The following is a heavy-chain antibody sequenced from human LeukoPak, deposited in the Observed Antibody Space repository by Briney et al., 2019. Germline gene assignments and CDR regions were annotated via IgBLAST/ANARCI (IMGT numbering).Heavy chain of an antibody. J-gene: IGHJ4*02. CDR3: ARRYCSGGTCYYFDY. Sequence: GESLKISCEASGYSFSSHGIVWVRQMPGKGLEWMGIINPADSVTIYSPSFQGQVTISADKSITTAYLQWSSLKASDTAMYYCARRYCSGGTCYYFDYWGQVALVTVSS. V-gene: IGHV5-51*01. CDR2: INPADSVT. CDR1: GYSFSSHG. D-gene: IGHD2-15*01.